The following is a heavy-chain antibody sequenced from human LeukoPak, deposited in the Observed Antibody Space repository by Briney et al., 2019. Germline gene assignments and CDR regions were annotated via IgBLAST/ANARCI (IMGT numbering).Heavy chain of an antibody. V-gene: IGHV3-23*01. CDR2: ISGSGGST. D-gene: IGHD6-19*01. J-gene: IGHJ4*02. CDR1: GFTFNSYA. Sequence: QAGGSLRLSCAASGFTFNSYAMSWVRQAPGKGLEWVSAISGSGGSTYYADSVKGRFTISRDNSKNTLYLQMNSLRAEDTAVYYCAKDARPAVVGTPSFSDYWGQGTLVTVSS. CDR3: AKDARPAVVGTPSFSDY.